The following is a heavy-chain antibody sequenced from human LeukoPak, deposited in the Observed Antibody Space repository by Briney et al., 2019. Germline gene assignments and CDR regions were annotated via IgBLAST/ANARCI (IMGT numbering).Heavy chain of an antibody. J-gene: IGHJ4*02. CDR1: GFTFSSYA. D-gene: IGHD6-13*01. V-gene: IGHV3-23*01. CDR3: AKSPAAGPNHSDY. Sequence: GGSLRLSSAASGFTFSSYAMSWVRQAPGKGLEWVSAISGSGGSTYYADSVKGRFTISRDNSKNTLYLQMNSLRAEDTAVYYCAKSPAAGPNHSDYWGQGTLVTVSS. CDR2: ISGSGGST.